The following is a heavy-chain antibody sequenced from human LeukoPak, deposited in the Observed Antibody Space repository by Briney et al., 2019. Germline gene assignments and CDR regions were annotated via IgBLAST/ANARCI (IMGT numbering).Heavy chain of an antibody. D-gene: IGHD4-11*01. CDR3: ARSLTTPLYYYYYYMDV. V-gene: IGHV4-59*01. CDR2: IYYGGST. J-gene: IGHJ6*03. CDR1: GGSISSYY. Sequence: SETLSLTCTVSGGSISSYYWSWIRQPPGKGLEWIGYIYYGGSTNYNPSLKSRVTISVDTSKNQFSLKLSSVTAADTAVYYCARSLTTPLYYYYYYMDVWGKGTTVTVSS.